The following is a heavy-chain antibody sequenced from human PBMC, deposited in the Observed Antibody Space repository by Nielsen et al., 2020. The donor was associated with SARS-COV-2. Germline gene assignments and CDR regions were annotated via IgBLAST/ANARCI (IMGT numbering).Heavy chain of an antibody. CDR1: GYTFTGYY. Sequence: ASVKVSCKASGYTFTGYYMHWVRQAPGQGLEWMGRINPNSGGTNYAQKFQGRVTMTRDTSISTAYMELSRLRSDDTAVYYCARGTGYSSGWIDYWGQGTLVTVSS. D-gene: IGHD6-19*01. CDR3: ARGTGYSSGWIDY. V-gene: IGHV1-2*06. J-gene: IGHJ4*02. CDR2: INPNSGGT.